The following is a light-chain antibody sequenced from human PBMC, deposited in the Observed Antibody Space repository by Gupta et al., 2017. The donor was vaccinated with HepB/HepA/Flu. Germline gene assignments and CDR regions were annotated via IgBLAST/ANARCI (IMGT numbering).Light chain of an antibody. V-gene: IGLV1-40*01. Sequence: QSVLVQPPSVSGAPGQRITIPCIWSSSTIGAGFPVHWYQQLPGTAPKLLISDNNNRPSGGPDRFSASKSGTSAALAITGLQAEDEAHYYCQSYDSRRSGSPVFGGGTKLTVL. CDR2: DNN. CDR1: SSTIGAGFP. J-gene: IGLJ2*01. CDR3: QSYDSRRSGSPV.